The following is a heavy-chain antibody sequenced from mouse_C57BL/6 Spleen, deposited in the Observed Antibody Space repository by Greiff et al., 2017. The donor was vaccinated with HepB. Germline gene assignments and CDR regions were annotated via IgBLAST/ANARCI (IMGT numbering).Heavy chain of an antibody. CDR3: ARGNYYYGSSYGFYYAMDY. J-gene: IGHJ4*01. Sequence: QVQLQQSGAELARPGASVKLSCKASGYTFTSYGISWVKQRTGQGLEWIGEIYPRSGNTYYNEKFKGKATLTADKSSSTAYMELRSLTSEDSAVYFCARGNYYYGSSYGFYYAMDYWGQGTSVTVSS. V-gene: IGHV1-81*01. CDR1: GYTFTSYG. CDR2: IYPRSGNT. D-gene: IGHD1-1*01.